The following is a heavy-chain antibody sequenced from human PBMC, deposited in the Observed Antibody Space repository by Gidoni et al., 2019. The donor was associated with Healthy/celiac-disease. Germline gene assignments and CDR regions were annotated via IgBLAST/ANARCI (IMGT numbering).Heavy chain of an antibody. CDR2: IYYSGST. V-gene: IGHV4-39*01. D-gene: IGHD3-22*01. J-gene: IGHJ4*02. CDR1: GGSISSSSYY. Sequence: QLQLQESGPGLVKPSETLSLTCTVSGGSISSSSYYWGWIRQPPGKGLEWIGTIYYSGSTYYNPSLKSRVTISVDTSKNQFSLKLSSVTAADTAVYYCARQGAGYYDSSGYLFDYWGQGTLVTVSS. CDR3: ARQGAGYYDSSGYLFDY.